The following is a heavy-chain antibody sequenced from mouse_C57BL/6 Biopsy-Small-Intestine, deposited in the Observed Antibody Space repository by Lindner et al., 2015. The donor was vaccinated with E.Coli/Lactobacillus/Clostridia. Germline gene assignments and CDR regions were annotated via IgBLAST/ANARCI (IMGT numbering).Heavy chain of an antibody. J-gene: IGHJ3*01. Sequence: VQLQESGSELVKPGASVKMSCKASGYSFTAYNMHWVKQSHGKSLEWIGYIDPYNGATRYNQKFKGKATLTVDKSSNTAYMQLNSLTSEDSAVYYCARQFGLGAWFAYWGQGTLITVSA. V-gene: IGHV1S135*01. CDR3: ARQFGLGAWFAY. CDR1: GYSFTAYN. D-gene: IGHD3-1*01. CDR2: IDPYNGAT.